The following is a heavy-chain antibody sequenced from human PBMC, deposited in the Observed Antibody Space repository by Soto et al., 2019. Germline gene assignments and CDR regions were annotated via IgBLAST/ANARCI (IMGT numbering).Heavy chain of an antibody. CDR2: IYPGDSDT. V-gene: IGHV5-51*01. D-gene: IGHD3-10*01. CDR3: ARHVFYYGSSIYYYYGMDV. CDR1: GYSFTSYW. J-gene: IGHJ6*02. Sequence: GESLKISCKGSGYSFTSYWIGWVRQMPGKGLEWMGIIYPGDSDTRYSPSFRGQVTISADKSISTAYLQWSSLKASDTAMYYCARHVFYYGSSIYYYYGMDVWGQGTTVTVSS.